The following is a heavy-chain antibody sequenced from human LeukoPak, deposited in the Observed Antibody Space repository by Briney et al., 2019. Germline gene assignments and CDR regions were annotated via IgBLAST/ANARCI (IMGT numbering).Heavy chain of an antibody. CDR1: GFTFSNAW. D-gene: IGHD3-10*01. J-gene: IGHJ6*03. V-gene: IGHV3-15*01. Sequence: GGSLRLSCAASGFTFSNAWMSWVRQAPGKGLEWVGRIKSKTDGGTTDYAAPVKGRFTISGDDSKNTLYLQMNSLKTEDTAVYYCTTVAMVRGVIVHYYYMDVWGKGTTVTVSS. CDR2: IKSKTDGGTT. CDR3: TTVAMVRGVIVHYYYMDV.